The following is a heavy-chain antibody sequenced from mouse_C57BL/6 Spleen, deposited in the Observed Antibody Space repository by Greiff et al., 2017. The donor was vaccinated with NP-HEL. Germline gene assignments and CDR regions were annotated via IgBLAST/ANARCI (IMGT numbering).Heavy chain of an antibody. CDR3: ARVQGYYYGSRDAMDY. J-gene: IGHJ4*01. V-gene: IGHV1-54*01. Sequence: VQLQQSGAELVRPGTSVKVSCKASGYAFTNYLIEWVKQRPGQGLEWIGVINPGSGGTNYNEKFKGKATLTADKSSSTAYMQLRSLTSEDSAVYFCARVQGYYYGSRDAMDYWGQGTSVTVSS. CDR2: INPGSGGT. CDR1: GYAFTNYL. D-gene: IGHD1-1*01.